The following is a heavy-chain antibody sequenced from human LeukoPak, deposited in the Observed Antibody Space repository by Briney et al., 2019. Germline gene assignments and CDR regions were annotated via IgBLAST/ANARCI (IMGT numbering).Heavy chain of an antibody. CDR2: INPYNGNT. V-gene: IGHV1-18*01. J-gene: IGHJ4*02. CDR3: ARGARAGYNLEPFDY. D-gene: IGHD5-24*01. CDR1: GYTFPSYG. Sequence: ASVKVSCKASGYTFPSYGISWVRQAPGQGLEWMGWINPYNGNTDYAQKLQGRVTMTTDTSTSTAYVELRSLRSDDTAVYYCARGARAGYNLEPFDYWGQGTLVTVSS.